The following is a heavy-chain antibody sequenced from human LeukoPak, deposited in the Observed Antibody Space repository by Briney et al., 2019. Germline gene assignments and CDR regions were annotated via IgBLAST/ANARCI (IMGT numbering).Heavy chain of an antibody. J-gene: IGHJ4*02. CDR3: AKGVSDYGDYENGDYFDY. CDR2: ISWNSGSI. D-gene: IGHD4-17*01. V-gene: IGHV3-9*01. CDR1: GFTFDDYA. Sequence: QTGGSLRLSCAASGFTFDDYAMHWVRQAPGKGLEWVSGISWNSGSIGYADSEKGRFTISRDNAKNSLYLQMNSLRAEDTALYYCAKGVSDYGDYENGDYFDYWGQGTLVTVSS.